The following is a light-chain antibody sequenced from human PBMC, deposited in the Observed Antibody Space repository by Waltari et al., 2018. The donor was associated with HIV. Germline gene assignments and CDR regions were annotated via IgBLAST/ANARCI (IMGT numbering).Light chain of an antibody. CDR1: HRLVYSDGDTY. Sequence: DVVMTQSPLSLSVTLGQPASISCRSTHRLVYSDGDTYLSWFQQRPGQSPRRLIYKVSNRDSGVPDRFSGSGSGTDFTLKISRVEAEDVGVYYCMQGTHWPVTFGGGTKVEMK. CDR2: KVS. V-gene: IGKV2-30*01. CDR3: MQGTHWPVT. J-gene: IGKJ4*01.